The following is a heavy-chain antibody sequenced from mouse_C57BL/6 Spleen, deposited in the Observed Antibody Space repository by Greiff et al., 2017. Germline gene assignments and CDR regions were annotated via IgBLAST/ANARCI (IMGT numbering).Heavy chain of an antibody. CDR1: GYTFTDYY. Sequence: EVQLQQSGPELVKPGASVKISCKASGYTFTDYYMNWVKQSPGKSLEWIGDINPNYGGTSYNQTFKGKATLTVDKSSSTAYMELRSLTSEDSAVYYCARRYDYDGEWYCDVWGTGTTVTVSS. CDR3: ARRYDYDGEWYCDV. J-gene: IGHJ1*03. D-gene: IGHD2-4*01. CDR2: INPNYGGT. V-gene: IGHV1-26*01.